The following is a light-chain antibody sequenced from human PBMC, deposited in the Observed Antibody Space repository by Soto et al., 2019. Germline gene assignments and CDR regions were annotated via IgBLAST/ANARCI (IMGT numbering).Light chain of an antibody. CDR1: SSDVGGYNY. Sequence: QSALTQPASVSGSPGQSITISCTGTSSDVGGYNYVSWYQQHPGKAPKPMIYDVSNRPSGVSNRFSGSKSGNTASLTISGLQYEDEADYYCSSYTSSSTWVFGGGTKLTVL. CDR3: SSYTSSSTWV. CDR2: DVS. V-gene: IGLV2-14*01. J-gene: IGLJ3*02.